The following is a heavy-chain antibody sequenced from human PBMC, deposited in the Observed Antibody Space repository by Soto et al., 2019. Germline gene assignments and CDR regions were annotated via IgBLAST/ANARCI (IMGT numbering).Heavy chain of an antibody. CDR3: ARDQLHYSRGWHVGWRY. V-gene: IGHV3-21*01. D-gene: IGHD6-19*01. J-gene: IGHJ4*02. CDR1: GFTFSSYS. Sequence: GGSLRLSCAASGFTFSSYSMNWVRQAPGKGLEWVSSISSSSSYIYYADSVKGRFTISRDNAKNSLYLQMNSLSAEDTAVYYCARDQLHYSRGWHVGWRYWGQGTLVTVSS. CDR2: ISSSSSYI.